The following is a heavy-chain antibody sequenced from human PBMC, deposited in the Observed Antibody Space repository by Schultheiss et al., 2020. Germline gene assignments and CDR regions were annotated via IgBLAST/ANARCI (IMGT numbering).Heavy chain of an antibody. V-gene: IGHV3-7*03. CDR2: IKQDGSEK. Sequence: GGSLRLSCAASGFTFSSYWMSWVRQAPGKGLEWVANIKQDGSEKYYVDSVKGRFTISRDNAKNSLYLQMNSLRAEDTAVYYCARAGVRGVADAFDIWGQGTMVTVSS. D-gene: IGHD3-10*01. CDR3: ARAGVRGVADAFDI. CDR1: GFTFSSYW. J-gene: IGHJ3*02.